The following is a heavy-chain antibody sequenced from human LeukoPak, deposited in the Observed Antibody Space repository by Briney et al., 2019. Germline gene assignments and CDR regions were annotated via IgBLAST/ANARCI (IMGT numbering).Heavy chain of an antibody. J-gene: IGHJ6*03. CDR2: IIPIFGTA. V-gene: IGHV1-69*06. CDR1: GGTFSSYA. Sequence: GASVKVSCKASGGTFSSYAISWVRQAPGQGLEWMGGIIPIFGTANYAQKFQGRATITADKSTSTAYMELSSLRSEDTAVYYCARGRRGGTTKKNYYYMDVWGKGTTVTVSS. D-gene: IGHD1-1*01. CDR3: ARGRRGGTTKKNYYYMDV.